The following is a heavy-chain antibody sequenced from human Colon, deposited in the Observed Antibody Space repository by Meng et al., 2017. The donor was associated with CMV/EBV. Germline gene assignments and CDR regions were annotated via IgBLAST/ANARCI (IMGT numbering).Heavy chain of an antibody. CDR3: ARDPSGSRVPFDY. CDR2: INSNSGAT. CDR1: GYTFSDYH. Sequence: GKLGKSGAEVKKPGASVKVSCKTSGYTFSDYHIHWVRQAPGQGLESMGWINSNSGATDYAQKFQGRFTMTRDTSITTVYMELSSLRSDDTAVYYCARDPSGSRVPFDYWGQGSLVTVSS. J-gene: IGHJ4*02. D-gene: IGHD1-26*01. V-gene: IGHV1-2*02.